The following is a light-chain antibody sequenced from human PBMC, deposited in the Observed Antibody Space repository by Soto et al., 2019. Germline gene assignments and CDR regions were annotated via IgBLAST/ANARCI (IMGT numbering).Light chain of an antibody. J-gene: IGKJ5*01. Sequence: EIVLTQSPGTLSLSPGERATLSCRASQSISSKLARYQQKPGQAPRLLIYDASNRATGIPARFSGSGSGTDFTLTISSLEPEDFAVYYCQQRSNWPVTFGQGTRLEIK. CDR1: QSISSK. V-gene: IGKV3-11*01. CDR2: DAS. CDR3: QQRSNWPVT.